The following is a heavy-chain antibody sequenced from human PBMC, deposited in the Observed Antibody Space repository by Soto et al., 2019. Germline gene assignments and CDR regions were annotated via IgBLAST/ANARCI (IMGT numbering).Heavy chain of an antibody. V-gene: IGHV3-30*18. Sequence: PGGSLRLSCAASGFTFSSYGMHWVRPAPGKGLEWVAFISYGGTNEYYADSVKGRFTISRDNSKNTLYLQMNSLRAEDTAVYYCANQGEPYSSPSAHFDYWGQGTLVTVSS. J-gene: IGHJ4*02. CDR2: ISYGGTNE. D-gene: IGHD6-6*01. CDR3: ANQGEPYSSPSAHFDY. CDR1: GFTFSSYG.